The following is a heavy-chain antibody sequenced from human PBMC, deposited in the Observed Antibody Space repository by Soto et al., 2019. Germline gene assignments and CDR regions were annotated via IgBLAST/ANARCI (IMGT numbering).Heavy chain of an antibody. Sequence: QVQLVESGGGVVQPGRSLRLSCAASGFTFSSYAMHWVRQAPGKGLEWVAVISYDGSNKYYADSVKGRFTISRDKSKNTLYLQMNSLRAEDTAVYYCARERGYSYEGSVYGMDVWGQGTTVTVSS. J-gene: IGHJ6*02. D-gene: IGHD5-18*01. CDR2: ISYDGSNK. CDR1: GFTFSSYA. V-gene: IGHV3-30-3*01. CDR3: ARERGYSYEGSVYGMDV.